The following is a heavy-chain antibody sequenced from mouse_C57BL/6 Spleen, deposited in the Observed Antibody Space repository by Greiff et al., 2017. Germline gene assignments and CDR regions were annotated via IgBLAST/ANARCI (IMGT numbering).Heavy chain of an antibody. CDR3: ARQYDYDRYYAMDY. D-gene: IGHD2-4*01. CDR2: INPNNGGT. J-gene: IGHJ4*01. V-gene: IGHV1-26*01. CDR1: GYTFTDYY. Sequence: EVQLQQSGPELVKPGASVKISCKASGYTFTDYYMNWVKQSHGKSLEWIGDINPNNGGTSYNQKFKGKATLTVDKSSSTAYMELRSLTSEDSAVYYCARQYDYDRYYAMDYWGQGTSVTVSS.